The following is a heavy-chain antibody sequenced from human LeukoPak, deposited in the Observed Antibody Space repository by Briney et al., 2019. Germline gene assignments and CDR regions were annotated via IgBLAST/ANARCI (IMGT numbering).Heavy chain of an antibody. Sequence: ASMKVSCKASGYTFTGYYMHWVRQAPGQGLEWMGWINPNSGGTNYAQKFQGRVTMTRDTSISTAYMELSRLRSDDTAVYYCAREREDSGSYYDYWGQGTLVTVSS. CDR2: INPNSGGT. V-gene: IGHV1-2*02. CDR3: AREREDSGSYYDY. D-gene: IGHD1-26*01. J-gene: IGHJ4*02. CDR1: GYTFTGYY.